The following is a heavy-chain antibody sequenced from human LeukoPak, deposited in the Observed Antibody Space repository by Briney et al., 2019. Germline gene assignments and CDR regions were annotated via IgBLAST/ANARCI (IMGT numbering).Heavy chain of an antibody. CDR2: ISRSSTYM. CDR3: ARDLMGDTPWGNAFDI. V-gene: IGHV3-21*01. CDR1: GFTFSSYT. J-gene: IGHJ3*02. D-gene: IGHD3-16*01. Sequence: RGSLRLSCAASGFTFSSYTMNWVRQAPGKGLECVSSISRSSTYMYYADSVKGRFTISRGNAKNSLYLQMNSLRAEDTAMYYCARDLMGDTPWGNAFDIWGQGTMVTVSS.